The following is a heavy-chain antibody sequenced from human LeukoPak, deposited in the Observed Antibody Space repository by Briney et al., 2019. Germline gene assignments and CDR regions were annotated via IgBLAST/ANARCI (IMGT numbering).Heavy chain of an antibody. Sequence: SETLSLTCAVYGGSLSGYYWSWIRQPPGKGLERMGEINHSGSTNYNPSLKSRVTISVDTSKNQFSLKLSSVTAADTAVYYCASLSSGYYFDYCGQGTLVTVSS. V-gene: IGHV4-34*01. J-gene: IGHJ4*02. D-gene: IGHD3-22*01. CDR3: ASLSSGYYFDY. CDR1: GGSLSGYY. CDR2: INHSGST.